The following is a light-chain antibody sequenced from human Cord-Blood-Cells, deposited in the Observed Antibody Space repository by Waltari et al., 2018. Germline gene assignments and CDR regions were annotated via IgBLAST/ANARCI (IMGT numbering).Light chain of an antibody. Sequence: SYELTQPPSVSVSPGQTASITCSGDKLGDKYACWYQQKPGQSPVLDIYQDSKRPSGSLERFAGSNSGNTATLTISGTQAMDEADYYCQAWDSSTVVFGGGTKLTVL. CDR2: QDS. CDR3: QAWDSSTVV. V-gene: IGLV3-1*01. CDR1: KLGDKY. J-gene: IGLJ2*01.